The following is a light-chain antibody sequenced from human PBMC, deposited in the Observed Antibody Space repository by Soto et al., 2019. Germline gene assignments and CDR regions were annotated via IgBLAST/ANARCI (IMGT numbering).Light chain of an antibody. CDR2: EVS. CDR1: SSDIGVYNY. CDR3: SSYSTSPTPFV. J-gene: IGLJ1*01. V-gene: IGLV2-14*01. Sequence: QSVLTQPASVSGSPGQSITVSCTGTSSDIGVYNYVSWYQQHPGKAPKLIISEVSNRPSGVSNRFSGSKSGNTASLTISGLQAEDEADYSCSSYSTSPTPFVFGTGTKVTVL.